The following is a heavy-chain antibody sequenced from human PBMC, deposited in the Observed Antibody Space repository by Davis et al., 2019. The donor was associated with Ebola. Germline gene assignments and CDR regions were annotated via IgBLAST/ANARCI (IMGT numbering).Heavy chain of an antibody. D-gene: IGHD5-12*01. Sequence: ASVPVSRKASRYTLTHHYMHWVRQAPRQGLERMGMINPNDRRTIYAQKFQGRVTVTRDTSTTTVYMDLSSLRSEDTALYYCTTPGGQDSGYDVFDIWGQGTMVTVSS. CDR3: TTPGGQDSGYDVFDI. CDR1: RYTLTHHY. V-gene: IGHV1-46*03. J-gene: IGHJ3*02. CDR2: INPNDRRT.